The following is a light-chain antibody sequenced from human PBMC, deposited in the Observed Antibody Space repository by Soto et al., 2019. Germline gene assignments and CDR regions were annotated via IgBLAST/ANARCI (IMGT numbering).Light chain of an antibody. CDR3: VSFAGGTYV. CDR1: SSDVGAYIF. J-gene: IGLJ1*01. CDR2: DVN. V-gene: IGLV2-8*01. Sequence: QSVLTQPPSAAGSPGQSVTISCTGTSSDVGAYIFVSWYQQHPGKAPKLMVYDVNRRPPGVPDRFFGSKSGNTASLTASGLQAEDEADYYCVSFAGGTYVFGTGTKGTVL.